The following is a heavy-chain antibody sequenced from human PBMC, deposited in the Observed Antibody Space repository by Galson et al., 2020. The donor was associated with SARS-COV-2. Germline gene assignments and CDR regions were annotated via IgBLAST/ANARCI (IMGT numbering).Heavy chain of an antibody. CDR3: ARGPAYYYDSSGHHTRPSVHFQH. CDR1: GGSISRSSSY. D-gene: IGHD3-22*01. Sequence: SETLSLTCTVSGGSISRSSSYWGWIRQPPGKGLEWIGGFYYSGNTHYNPSLKSRVTISVDTSKNQFSLKLTSVTAADTAVYYCARGPAYYYDSSGHHTRPSVHFQHWGQGTLVTVSS. V-gene: IGHV4-39*07. J-gene: IGHJ1*01. CDR2: FYYSGNT.